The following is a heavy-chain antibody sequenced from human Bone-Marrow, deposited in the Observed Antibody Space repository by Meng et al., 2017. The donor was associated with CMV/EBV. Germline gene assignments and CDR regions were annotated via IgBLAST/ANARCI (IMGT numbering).Heavy chain of an antibody. V-gene: IGHV4-59*01. CDR2: IYYSGST. J-gene: IGHJ6*02. CDR1: GGSISSYY. Sequence: SETLSLTCTVSGGSISSYYWSWIRQPPGKGLEWIGYIYYSGSTNYNRSLKSRVTISVDTSKNQFSLKLSSVTAADTAVYYCARLTYYDFWSGYYRGSGYYYYGMDVWGQGTTVTVSS. CDR3: ARLTYYDFWSGYYRGSGYYYYGMDV. D-gene: IGHD3-3*01.